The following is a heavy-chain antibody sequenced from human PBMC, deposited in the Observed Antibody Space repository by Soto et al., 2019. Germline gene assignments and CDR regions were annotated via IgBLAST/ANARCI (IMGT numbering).Heavy chain of an antibody. D-gene: IGHD3-10*01. Sequence: EVQLVESGGGLVKPGGSLRLSCISSGFTFRTYTMNWVRQAPGKGLEWVSGIRGFSPYTFYAESVKGRFTISRDNAKNSLYLQMNSLRAEDTALYYCARDRGYDAHDYYHNAMDVWGQGTTVTVSS. CDR3: ARDRGYDAHDYYHNAMDV. J-gene: IGHJ6*02. CDR2: IRGFSPYT. V-gene: IGHV3-21*01. CDR1: GFTFRTYT.